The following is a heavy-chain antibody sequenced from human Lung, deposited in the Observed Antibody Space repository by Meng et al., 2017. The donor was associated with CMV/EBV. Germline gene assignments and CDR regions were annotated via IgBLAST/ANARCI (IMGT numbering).Heavy chain of an antibody. D-gene: IGHD1-7*01. CDR2: IWHGGST. Sequence: LPCSVTGGSISGRPWWNWVRQPPGKGLEWIGEIWHGGSTNYNVTLKSRVTLSIDKSNNQFSLKLNSVTAADTAVYFCARGELALGFDSWGQGILVTVSP. CDR3: ARGELALGFDS. J-gene: IGHJ4*02. CDR1: GGSISGRPW. V-gene: IGHV4-4*01.